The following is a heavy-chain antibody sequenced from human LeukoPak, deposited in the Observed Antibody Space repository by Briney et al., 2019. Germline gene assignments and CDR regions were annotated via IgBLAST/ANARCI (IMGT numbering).Heavy chain of an antibody. CDR1: GGSISSNNYY. J-gene: IGHJ4*02. V-gene: IGHV4-39*07. CDR2: INHSGST. Sequence: SETLSLTCTVSGGSISSNNYYWGWIRQPPGKGLEWIGEINHSGSTNYNPSLKSRVTISVDTSKNQFSLKLSSVTAADTAVYYCARLSSGWGGGYWGQGTLVTVSS. CDR3: ARLSSGWGGGY. D-gene: IGHD6-19*01.